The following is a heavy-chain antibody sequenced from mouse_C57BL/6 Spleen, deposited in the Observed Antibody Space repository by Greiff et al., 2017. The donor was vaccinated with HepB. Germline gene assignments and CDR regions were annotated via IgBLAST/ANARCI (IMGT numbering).Heavy chain of an antibody. D-gene: IGHD1-1*01. J-gene: IGHJ4*01. V-gene: IGHV1-62-2*01. Sequence: QVQLQQSGAELVKPGASVKLSCKASGYTFTEYTIHWVKQRSGQGLEWIGWFYPGSGSIKYNEKFKDKATLTADKSSSTVYMELSRLTSEDSAVYFCARHEDATYGSSPYAMDYWGQGTSVTVSS. CDR3: ARHEDATYGSSPYAMDY. CDR2: FYPGSGSI. CDR1: GYTFTEYT.